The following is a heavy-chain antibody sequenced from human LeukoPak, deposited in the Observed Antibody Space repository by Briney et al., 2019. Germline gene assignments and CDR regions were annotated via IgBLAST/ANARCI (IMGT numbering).Heavy chain of an antibody. CDR1: GFTFSDYS. Sequence: GGSLRLSCAASGFTFSDYSMNWVRQAPGKGLEWISYIGIDSGNTNYADSVKGRFTVSGDKAKNSLYLQMNSLRVEDTAVYYCARDYKYAFDNWGQGTLVTVSS. CDR3: ARDYKYAFDN. J-gene: IGHJ4*02. CDR2: IGIDSGNT. D-gene: IGHD5-24*01. V-gene: IGHV3-48*01.